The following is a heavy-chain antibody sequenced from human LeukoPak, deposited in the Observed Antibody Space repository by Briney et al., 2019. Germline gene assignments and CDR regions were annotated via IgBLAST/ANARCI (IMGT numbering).Heavy chain of an antibody. J-gene: IGHJ4*02. CDR1: GFIFSNYA. Sequence: GGSLRLSCAASGFIFSNYAMHWVRQAPGKGLEWVAVISYDGTYKFYADSVKVRFTISRDNSKNTLFLQVNSLRAEDTAVYYCARGPNSNWSGLDSWGQGTLLTVSS. D-gene: IGHD6-6*01. CDR2: ISYDGTYK. V-gene: IGHV3-30*01. CDR3: ARGPNSNWSGLDS.